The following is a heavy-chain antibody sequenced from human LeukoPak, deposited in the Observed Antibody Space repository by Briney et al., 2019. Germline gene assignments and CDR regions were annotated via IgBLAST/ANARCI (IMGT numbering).Heavy chain of an antibody. Sequence: SGTLSLTCTVSGGSMSSYYWSWIRQPPGKGLEWIGSIYYSGSTNYNPSLKSRVTISVDTSKNQFSLRLSSVTAADTAVYYCARDHRGYSYGLFDNWGQGTLVTVPS. CDR1: GGSMSSYY. CDR3: ARDHRGYSYGLFDN. J-gene: IGHJ4*02. D-gene: IGHD5-18*01. CDR2: IYYSGST. V-gene: IGHV4-59*01.